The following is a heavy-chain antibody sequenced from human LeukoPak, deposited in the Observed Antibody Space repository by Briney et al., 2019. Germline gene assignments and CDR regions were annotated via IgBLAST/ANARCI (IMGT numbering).Heavy chain of an antibody. Sequence: KPGGSLRLSCAASGFTFSSYSMNWVRQAPGKGLEWVSSISSSSDHIYYADSVKGRFTVSRDNAESPLYLQMHSLRAEDTAVYYCARYYYYGSRNYFDYWGQGTLVTVSS. J-gene: IGHJ4*02. V-gene: IGHV3-21*01. D-gene: IGHD3-10*01. CDR2: ISSSSDHI. CDR3: ARYYYYGSRNYFDY. CDR1: GFTFSSYS.